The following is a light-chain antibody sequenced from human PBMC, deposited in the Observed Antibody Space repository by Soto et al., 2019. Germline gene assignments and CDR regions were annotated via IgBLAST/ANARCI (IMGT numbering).Light chain of an antibody. CDR2: LAS. CDR3: LQHNTYPFT. V-gene: IGKV1-17*01. Sequence: DIQMTQSPSSLSASVGDRVTITCRTSQGVRNDLGWYQQMPGKAPKRLIYLASTLHSGVPSRFSDSGFGTEFTLTISSLQPEDFATYYCLQHNTYPFTFGPGTKVDIK. J-gene: IGKJ3*01. CDR1: QGVRND.